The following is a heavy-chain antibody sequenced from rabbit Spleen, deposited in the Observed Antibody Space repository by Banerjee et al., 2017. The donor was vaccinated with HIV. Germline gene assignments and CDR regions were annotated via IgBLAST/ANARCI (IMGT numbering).Heavy chain of an antibody. V-gene: IGHV1S40*01. J-gene: IGHJ4*01. CDR2: INAATGKP. CDR1: GVSFSSNSY. D-gene: IGHD4-1*01. Sequence: QSLEESGGDLVKPGASLTLTCIASGVSFSSNSYMCWVRQAPGKGLEWIACINAATGKPVYATWAKGRFTISRTSSTTVTLQMTSLTAADTATYFCARDLAGAIGWNFYLWGPGTLVTVS. CDR3: ARDLAGAIGWNFYL.